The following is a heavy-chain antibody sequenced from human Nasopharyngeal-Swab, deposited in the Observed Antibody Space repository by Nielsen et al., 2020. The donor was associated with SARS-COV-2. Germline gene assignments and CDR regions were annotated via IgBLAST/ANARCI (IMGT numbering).Heavy chain of an antibody. CDR2: IKQGGSEQ. Sequence: GESLKISCAASGFPFRNYYMTWVRQPPGKGLEWVANIKQGGSEQFYVDSVKGRFTISRDDAKNSVYLQMNSLRAEDTAVYYCARGIQLGAFDIWGQGTMVTVSS. CDR1: GFPFRNYY. J-gene: IGHJ3*02. V-gene: IGHV3-7*02. CDR3: ARGIQLGAFDI. D-gene: IGHD5-18*01.